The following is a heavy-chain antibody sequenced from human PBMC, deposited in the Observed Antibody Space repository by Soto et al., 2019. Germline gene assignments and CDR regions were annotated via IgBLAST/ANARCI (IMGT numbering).Heavy chain of an antibody. CDR2: ISSNGGST. CDR3: ARGGYSSSPHFDY. D-gene: IGHD6-6*01. Sequence: PGGSLRLSCAASGFTFSSYAMHWVRQAPGRGLEYVSAISSNGGSTYYANSVKGRFTISRDNSKNTLYLQMGSLRAEDMAVYYCARGGYSSSPHFDYWGQGTLVTVSS. CDR1: GFTFSSYA. J-gene: IGHJ4*02. V-gene: IGHV3-64*01.